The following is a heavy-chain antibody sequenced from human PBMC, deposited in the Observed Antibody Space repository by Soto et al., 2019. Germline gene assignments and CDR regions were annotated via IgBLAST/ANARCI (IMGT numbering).Heavy chain of an antibody. V-gene: IGHV4-30-2*01. D-gene: IGHD2-15*01. CDR1: GGSIGNDDYS. CDR2: IYHSGTT. Sequence: SETLSLTCTVSGGSIGNDDYSWSWVRQPPGKGLEWIGYIYHSGTTYYNPSLTSRVTISVDGSNNQFSLKLTSMTAADTAVYYCATVLPAPRYFAFWGPGILVTLS. CDR3: ATVLPAPRYFAF. J-gene: IGHJ4*02.